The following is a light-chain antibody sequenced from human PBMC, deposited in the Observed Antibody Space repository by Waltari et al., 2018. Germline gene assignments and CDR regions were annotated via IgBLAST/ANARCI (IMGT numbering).Light chain of an antibody. CDR1: HSDVGHYNY. Sequence: QSALTQPASVSGSPGQSITISCTGTHSDVGHYNYVSWYPHPPGTAPKVIIFGVSKRPSGVSDRFSGSKSGNTASLTISGLQTEDEADYYCCSYAGTSTLIFGGGTKLTVL. CDR3: CSYAGTSTLI. J-gene: IGLJ2*01. V-gene: IGLV2-23*02. CDR2: GVS.